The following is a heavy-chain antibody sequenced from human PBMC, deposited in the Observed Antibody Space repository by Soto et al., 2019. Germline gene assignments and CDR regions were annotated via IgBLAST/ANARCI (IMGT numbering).Heavy chain of an antibody. CDR3: VRQYTSASGLRRSFNWFDP. V-gene: IGHV4-39*01. D-gene: IGHD6-6*01. J-gene: IGHJ5*02. CDR2: IFYSGTT. CDR1: GGSVSSSSYF. Sequence: SETLSLTSTVSGGSVSSSSYFWGWIRQPPGKGREWIGSIFYSGTTYYNPSLRSRVTMSVDTSESQFTLKLGSVAAEDTAVYFCVRQYTSASGLRRSFNWFDPWGQGTMVTVSS.